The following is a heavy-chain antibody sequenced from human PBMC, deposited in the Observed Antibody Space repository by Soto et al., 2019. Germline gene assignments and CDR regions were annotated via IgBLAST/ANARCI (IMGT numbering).Heavy chain of an antibody. D-gene: IGHD4-17*01. V-gene: IGHV3-7*01. CDR1: GCTFISYW. Sequence: GGSLRLSCAASGCTFISYWMSWVRQAPGKGLEWVANIKQDGSEKYYVDSVKGRFTISRDNAKNSLYLQMNSLRAEDTAVYYCARVVRPVTTAFDIWGQGTMVTVSS. J-gene: IGHJ3*02. CDR3: ARVVRPVTTAFDI. CDR2: IKQDGSEK.